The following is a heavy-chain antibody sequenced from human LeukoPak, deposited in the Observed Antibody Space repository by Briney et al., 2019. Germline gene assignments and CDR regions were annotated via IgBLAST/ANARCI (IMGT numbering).Heavy chain of an antibody. CDR3: AKDDRGNFDY. CDR2: ISWNSGSI. J-gene: IGHJ4*02. CDR1: GFTFDDYA. V-gene: IGHV3-9*01. Sequence: GGSLRLSCAASGFTFDDYAMHWVRQAPGKGLEWVSGISWNSGSIGYADSVEGRFTISRDNAKNSLYLQMNSLRAEDTALYYCAKDDRGNFDYWGQGTLVTVSS.